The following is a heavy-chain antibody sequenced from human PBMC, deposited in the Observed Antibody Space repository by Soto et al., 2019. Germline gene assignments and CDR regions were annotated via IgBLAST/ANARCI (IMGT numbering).Heavy chain of an antibody. CDR2: IYHSGST. V-gene: IGHV4-30-4*01. D-gene: IGHD1-26*01. CDR1: GDSINSVDHY. J-gene: IGHJ5*02. CDR3: ARLRWETENNWFDP. Sequence: PSETLSLTCTVSGDSINSVDHYWSWIRQPPGKGLEWMGYIYHSGSTHYNPSLNSRLTISIDTSTNRFSLNLTSVTAADTAVYFCARLRWETENNWFDPWSKGALGTVS.